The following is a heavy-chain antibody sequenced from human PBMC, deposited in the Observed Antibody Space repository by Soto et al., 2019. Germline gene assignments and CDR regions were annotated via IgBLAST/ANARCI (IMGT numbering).Heavy chain of an antibody. Sequence: QVQLVQSGAEVKKPGASVKVSCKASGYTFTNFYMQWVRQAPGQGLEWMGMINPSGDSTSYARKFQGRVTVTRDTSTSIIYMELSSLRSEDTAVYYCARERRGSNTAFDYWGLGTLVTVSS. V-gene: IGHV1-46*01. D-gene: IGHD1-1*01. CDR2: INPSGDST. CDR3: ARERRGSNTAFDY. CDR1: GYTFTNFY. J-gene: IGHJ4*02.